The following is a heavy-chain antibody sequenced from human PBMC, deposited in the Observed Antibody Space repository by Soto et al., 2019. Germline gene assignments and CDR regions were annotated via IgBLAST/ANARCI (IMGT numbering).Heavy chain of an antibody. Sequence: EVQLVESGGDLVQPGGSLTLSCTGLGFNFSGSALHWVRQPSGKGLEWVGRIRGRAKKYATSYAASVRGRFYLSRDDSKNTSFLQMNSLRDEDTGVYFCCGRGGDSLKDIWGQGTLVTVSS. J-gene: IGHJ4*02. CDR2: IRGRAKKYAT. V-gene: IGHV3-73*01. D-gene: IGHD4-17*01. CDR3: CGRGGDSLKDI. CDR1: GFNFSGSA.